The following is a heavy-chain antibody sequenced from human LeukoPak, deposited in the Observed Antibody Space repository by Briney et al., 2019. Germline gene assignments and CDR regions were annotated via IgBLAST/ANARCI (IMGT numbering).Heavy chain of an antibody. J-gene: IGHJ3*02. V-gene: IGHV3-48*03. Sequence: GGALRLSCAASGFTFSSYEMNWVRQGPGKGLEWVSYISSSGTTKYYADSVKGRFTLSRDNAKKSLSLQMNSLRAEDTAIYYCARSNRDAFDMWGQGTVVTVSS. D-gene: IGHD2/OR15-2a*01. CDR2: ISSSGTTK. CDR1: GFTFSSYE. CDR3: ARSNRDAFDM.